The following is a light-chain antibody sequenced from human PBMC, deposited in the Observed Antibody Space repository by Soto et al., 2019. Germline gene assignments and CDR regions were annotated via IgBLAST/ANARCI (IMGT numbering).Light chain of an antibody. CDR2: DVT. J-gene: IGLJ1*01. CDR1: SSDVGSYNR. CDR3: NSFTTSSTYV. Sequence: SVLPQPPSVYGSPGQSVAISCTGTSSDVGSYNRVAWYQQPPGTAPKLIIYDVTNRPSGVPDRFSGSKSGNTASLTISGLQAEDEADYYCNSFTTSSTYVFGTGTKVTVL. V-gene: IGLV2-18*02.